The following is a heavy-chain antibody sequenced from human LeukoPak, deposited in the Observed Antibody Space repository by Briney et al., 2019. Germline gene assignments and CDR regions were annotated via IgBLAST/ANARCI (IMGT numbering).Heavy chain of an antibody. CDR2: IKQDGSEK. CDR3: ARAEYYDSSGFLTH. Sequence: GESLSLSCVASGFAFNTYTMNWVRQAPGKGLEWVANIKQDGSEKYYVDSVKGRFTISRDNAKNSLYLQMNSLRAEDTAVYYCARAEYYDSSGFLTHWGQGTLVTVSS. CDR1: GFAFNTYT. D-gene: IGHD3-22*01. V-gene: IGHV3-7*01. J-gene: IGHJ4*02.